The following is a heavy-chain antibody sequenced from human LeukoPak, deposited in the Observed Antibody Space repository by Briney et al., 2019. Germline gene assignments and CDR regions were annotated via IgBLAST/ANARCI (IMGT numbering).Heavy chain of an antibody. J-gene: IGHJ6*02. CDR3: AREGFPPKISDFWSGLGPYYYYGMDV. CDR2: INPSDGST. CDR1: GYTFTGYY. D-gene: IGHD3-3*01. V-gene: IGHV1-46*01. Sequence: ASVKVSCKASGYTFTGYYMHWVRQAPGQGLEWMGIINPSDGSTSYTQKFQGRVTMTRDTSTSTVYMELSSLRSEDTAVYYCAREGFPPKISDFWSGLGPYYYYGMDVWGQGTTVTVSS.